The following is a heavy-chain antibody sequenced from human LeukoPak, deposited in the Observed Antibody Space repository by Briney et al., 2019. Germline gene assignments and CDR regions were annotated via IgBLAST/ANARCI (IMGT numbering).Heavy chain of an antibody. CDR2: INPNSGGT. CDR3: ARGYCSGGSCPVDY. D-gene: IGHD2-15*01. Sequence: ASVKVSCKASGYTFTGYYMHWVRQAPGQGVEWMGWINPNSGGTNYAQKFQGRVTITRDTSISTAYMELSRLRSDDTAVYYCARGYCSGGSCPVDYWGQGTLVTVSS. V-gene: IGHV1-2*02. J-gene: IGHJ4*02. CDR1: GYTFTGYY.